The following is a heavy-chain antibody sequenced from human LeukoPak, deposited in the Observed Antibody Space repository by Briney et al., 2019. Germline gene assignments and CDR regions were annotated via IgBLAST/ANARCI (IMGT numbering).Heavy chain of an antibody. D-gene: IGHD3-22*01. J-gene: IGHJ6*02. CDR2: ISSSSSTI. Sequence: GGSLRLSCAASGFTFSSYSMNWVRQAPGKGLEWVSYISSSSSTIYYADSVKGRFTISRDNAKNSLYLQMNSLRDEDTGVYYCARAQRYYYDSSGYYSTLDYYYGMDVWGQGTTVTVSS. CDR3: ARAQRYYYDSSGYYSTLDYYYGMDV. CDR1: GFTFSSYS. V-gene: IGHV3-48*02.